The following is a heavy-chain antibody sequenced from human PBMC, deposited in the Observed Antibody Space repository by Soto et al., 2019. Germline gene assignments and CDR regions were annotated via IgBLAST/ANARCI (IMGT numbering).Heavy chain of an antibody. V-gene: IGHV3-53*01. D-gene: IGHD3-10*01. J-gene: IGHJ4*02. Sequence: SCAASGFTVSSNYLSWVRQAPGKGLEWVSVIYSGGSTYYADSVKGRFTISRDNSKNTLYLQMNSLRAEDTAVYYCARESGSGYFDYWGQGTLVTVSS. CDR1: GFTVSSNY. CDR3: ARESGSGYFDY. CDR2: IYSGGST.